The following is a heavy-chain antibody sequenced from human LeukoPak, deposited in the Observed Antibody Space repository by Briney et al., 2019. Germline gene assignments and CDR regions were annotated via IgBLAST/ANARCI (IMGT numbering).Heavy chain of an antibody. D-gene: IGHD1-1*01. J-gene: IGHJ5*02. CDR1: GGSISSYY. V-gene: IGHV4-59*01. CDR2: IYYSGST. CDR3: ARVIKVQLETGWFDP. Sequence: KPSETLSLTCTVSGGSISSYYWSWIRQPPGKGLEWIGYIYYSGSTNYNPSLKSRVTISVDTSKNQFSLKLSSVTAADTAVYYFARVIKVQLETGWFDPWGQGTLVTVSS.